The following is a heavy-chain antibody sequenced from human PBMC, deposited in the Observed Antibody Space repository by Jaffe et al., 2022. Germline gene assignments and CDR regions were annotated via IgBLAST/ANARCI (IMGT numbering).Heavy chain of an antibody. V-gene: IGHV3-7*01. CDR3: ARDATTVTTRSYYYMDV. CDR1: GFTFSSYW. Sequence: EVQLVESGGGLVQPGGSLRLSCAASGFTFSSYWMSWVRQAPGKGLEWVANIKQDGSEKYYVDSVKGRFTISRDNAKNSLYLQMNSLRAEDTAVYYCARDATTVTTRSYYYMDVWGKGTTVTVSS. J-gene: IGHJ6*03. CDR2: IKQDGSEK. D-gene: IGHD4-4*01.